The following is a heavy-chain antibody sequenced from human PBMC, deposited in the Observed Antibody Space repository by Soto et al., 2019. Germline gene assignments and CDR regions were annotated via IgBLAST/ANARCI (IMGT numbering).Heavy chain of an antibody. CDR2: ISNSGSTI. Sequence: GGSLRLSCAASGFIFSSYEMNWVRQAPGKGLEWVSYISNSGSTIYYADSVKGRFTISRDNTKNSLNLQMNSLGAEDTAVYYCARDLWSGYAFPWGQGTLVTVSS. J-gene: IGHJ5*02. CDR1: GFIFSSYE. V-gene: IGHV3-48*03. D-gene: IGHD3-3*01. CDR3: ARDLWSGYAFP.